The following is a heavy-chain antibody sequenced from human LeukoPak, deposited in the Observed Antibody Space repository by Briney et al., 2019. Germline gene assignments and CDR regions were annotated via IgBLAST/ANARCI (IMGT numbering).Heavy chain of an antibody. J-gene: IGHJ4*02. CDR2: MNKGGSET. V-gene: IGHV3-7*01. CDR1: GFTFGRHC. CDR3: ARDGVAGGFDY. Sequence: GGSLRLSCAASGFTFGRHCMSWVRHAPGKGLERVAHMNKGGSETTNVDSVKGRFTISRDDAKNLVFLQMNSLRVEDTAVYYCARDGVAGGFDYWGQGILVTVSS. D-gene: IGHD6-19*01.